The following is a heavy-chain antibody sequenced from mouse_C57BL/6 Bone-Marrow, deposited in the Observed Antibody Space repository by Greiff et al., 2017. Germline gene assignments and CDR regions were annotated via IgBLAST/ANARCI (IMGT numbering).Heavy chain of an antibody. D-gene: IGHD1-1*01. Sequence: VQLQQPGAELVKPGASVKLSCKASGYTFTSYWMHWVKQRPGQGLEWIGMIHPNSGSTNYNEKFKSKATLTVDKSSSTAYMQLSSLTSEDSAVYYCARRTVVRCWYFDVWGTGTTVTVSS. CDR2: IHPNSGST. V-gene: IGHV1-64*01. CDR1: GYTFTSYW. J-gene: IGHJ1*03. CDR3: ARRTVVRCWYFDV.